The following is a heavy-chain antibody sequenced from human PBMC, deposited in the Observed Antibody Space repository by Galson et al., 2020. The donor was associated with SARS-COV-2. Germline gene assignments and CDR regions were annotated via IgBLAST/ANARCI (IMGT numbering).Heavy chain of an antibody. V-gene: IGHV3-21*06. CDR2: ISAGSTYL. J-gene: IGHJ6*02. CDR3: ARVGDMATTPSDYYYYGLDV. D-gene: IGHD3-16*01. Sequence: GGSLRLSCAASGFPFRSYSLNWVRQAPGKGLEWVSSISAGSTYLYYGDSVKGRFTISRDNAKNILYLEMNSLSGDDTAIYYCARVGDMATTPSDYYYYGLDVWGPGTTVTVSS. CDR1: GFPFRSYS.